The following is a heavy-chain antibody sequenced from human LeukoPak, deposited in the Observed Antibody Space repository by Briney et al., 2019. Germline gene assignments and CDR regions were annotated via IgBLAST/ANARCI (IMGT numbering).Heavy chain of an antibody. V-gene: IGHV4-61*02. D-gene: IGHD6-13*01. Sequence: SETLSLTCTVSGGSISSGSYYWSWIRQPAGKGLEWIGRIYTSGSTNYNPSLKSRVTISVDTSKNQFSLKLSSVTAADTAVYYCARVSVAAADMDVWGKGTTVTISS. CDR2: IYTSGST. CDR1: GGSISSGSYY. CDR3: ARVSVAAADMDV. J-gene: IGHJ6*03.